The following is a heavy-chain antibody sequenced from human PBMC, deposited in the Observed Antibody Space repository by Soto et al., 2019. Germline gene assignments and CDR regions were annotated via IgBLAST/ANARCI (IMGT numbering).Heavy chain of an antibody. J-gene: IGHJ6*02. CDR1: GFTFSSYE. V-gene: IGHV3-48*03. Sequence: EVQLVESGGGLVQPGGSLRLSCAASGFTFSSYEMNWVRQAPGKGLEWGSYISSSGSTIYYADSVKGRFTISRDNAKNSLYLQMNSLRAEDTAVYYCARDQVATVHGTYYYYGMDVWGQGTTVTVSS. D-gene: IGHD5-12*01. CDR2: ISSSGSTI. CDR3: ARDQVATVHGTYYYYGMDV.